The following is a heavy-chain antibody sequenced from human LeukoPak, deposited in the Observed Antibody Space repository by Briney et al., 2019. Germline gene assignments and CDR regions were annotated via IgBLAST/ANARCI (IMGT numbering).Heavy chain of an antibody. V-gene: IGHV3-23*01. CDR2: ISGSGDTT. CDR3: AKHDDSLLGGTPYYFAY. J-gene: IGHJ4*02. D-gene: IGHD3-22*01. CDR1: GFTFRISA. Sequence: GGSLRLSCAASGFTFRISAMPWVRQAPGKGLEWVSRISGSGDTTYYADSVKGRFTISRDNSKNTLYLQMNSLRAEDTAVYYCAKHDDSLLGGTPYYFAYWSQGTLVTVSS.